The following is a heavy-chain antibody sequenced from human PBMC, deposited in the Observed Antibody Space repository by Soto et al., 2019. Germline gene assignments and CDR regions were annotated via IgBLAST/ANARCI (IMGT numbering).Heavy chain of an antibody. Sequence: GGSLRLSCAASGFIVSTSYMSWVRRAPGKGLEWVSIIYNDGSTYYADSVKGRFTVSRDDSKNTLYLEILSLRAEDTAVYYCARDSYTRYWGQGTLVTVSS. J-gene: IGHJ4*02. V-gene: IGHV3-66*01. CDR2: IYNDGST. CDR3: ARDSYTRY. D-gene: IGHD4-4*01. CDR1: GFIVSTSY.